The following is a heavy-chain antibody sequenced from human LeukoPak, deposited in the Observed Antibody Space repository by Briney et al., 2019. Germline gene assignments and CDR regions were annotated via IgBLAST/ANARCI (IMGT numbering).Heavy chain of an antibody. Sequence: SLRLSCAASGFTFDDYAMHWVRQAPGKGLEWVSGISWNSGSIGYADSVKGRFTISRDNAKNSLYLQMNSLRAEDTALYYCAKVYYGDYVPFDYWGQGTLVTVSS. CDR1: GFTFDDYA. CDR3: AKVYYGDYVPFDY. V-gene: IGHV3-9*01. CDR2: ISWNSGSI. D-gene: IGHD4-17*01. J-gene: IGHJ4*02.